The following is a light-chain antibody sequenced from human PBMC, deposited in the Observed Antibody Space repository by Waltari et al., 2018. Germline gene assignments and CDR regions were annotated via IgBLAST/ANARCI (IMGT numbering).Light chain of an antibody. J-gene: IGLJ3*02. Sequence: QSALTQPASVSGSPGQSITISCTGTRRDVGNYTLVSWYQQYPGKAPKVIVYDDNRRPSGVSDRLSGSKSGNTASLTISGVQAEDEADYYCCSYAGSYTWVFGGGTKLTVL. CDR2: DDN. CDR3: CSYAGSYTWV. CDR1: RRDVGNYTL. V-gene: IGLV2-23*01.